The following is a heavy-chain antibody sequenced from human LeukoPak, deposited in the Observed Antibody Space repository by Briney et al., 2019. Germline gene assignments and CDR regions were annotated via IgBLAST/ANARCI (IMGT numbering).Heavy chain of an antibody. CDR2: ISWDGGST. V-gene: IGHV3-43D*03. CDR3: AKGGRWPYYYYYMDV. Sequence: GGSLRLSCAASGFTFDDYAMHWVRQAPGEGLEWVSLISWDGGSTYYADSVKGRFTISRDNSKNSLYLQMNSLRAEDTALYYCAKGGRWPYYYYYMDVWGKGTTVTVSS. CDR1: GFTFDDYA. J-gene: IGHJ6*03. D-gene: IGHD3-16*01.